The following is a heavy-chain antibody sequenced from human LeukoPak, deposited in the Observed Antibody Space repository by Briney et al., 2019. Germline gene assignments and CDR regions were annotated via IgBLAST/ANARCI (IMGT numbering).Heavy chain of an antibody. J-gene: IGHJ2*01. D-gene: IGHD1-26*01. CDR3: AGGAGALDLDL. CDR2: IWYDGSNK. CDR1: GFTFSSYG. Sequence: GGSLRLSCAASGFTFSSYGMHWVRQAPGTGLEWVAVIWYDGSNKYYADSVKGRFTISRDNSKNTMYLQMNSLRAEDTAVYYCAGGAGALDLDLWGRGTLVTVSS. V-gene: IGHV3-33*08.